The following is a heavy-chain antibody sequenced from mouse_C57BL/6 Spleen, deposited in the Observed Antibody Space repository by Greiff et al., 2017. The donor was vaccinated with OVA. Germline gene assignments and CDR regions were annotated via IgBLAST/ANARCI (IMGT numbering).Heavy chain of an antibody. J-gene: IGHJ2*01. CDR3: ARDQTAQARFDY. D-gene: IGHD3-2*02. V-gene: IGHV1-59*01. CDR2: IDPSDSYT. Sequence: QVQLQQPGAELVRPGTSVKLSCKASGYTFTSYWMHWVKQRPGQGLEWIGVIDPSDSYTNYNQKFKGKATLTVDTSSSTAYMQLSSLTSEDSAVYYCARDQTAQARFDYWGQGTTLTVSS. CDR1: GYTFTSYW.